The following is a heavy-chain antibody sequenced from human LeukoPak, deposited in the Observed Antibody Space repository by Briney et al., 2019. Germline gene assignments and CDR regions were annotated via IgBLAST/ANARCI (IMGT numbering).Heavy chain of an antibody. CDR2: IYYSGST. Sequence: PSETLSLTCTVSGGSISSYYWSWIRQPPGKGLEWIGYIYYSGSTNYNPSLKSRVTISVDTSKNQFSLKLSSVTAADTAMYYCAGHGGYSYGSPFYNDYWGQGTLVTVSS. D-gene: IGHD5-18*01. V-gene: IGHV4-59*08. J-gene: IGHJ4*02. CDR1: GGSISSYY. CDR3: AGHGGYSYGSPFYNDY.